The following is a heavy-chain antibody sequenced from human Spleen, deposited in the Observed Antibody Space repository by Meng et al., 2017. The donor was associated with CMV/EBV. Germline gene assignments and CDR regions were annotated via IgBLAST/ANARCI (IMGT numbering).Heavy chain of an antibody. CDR2: IYPGDSDT. D-gene: IGHD3-16*02. J-gene: IGHJ4*02. Sequence: GGSLRLSCRGSEYSFTYWIAWVRQMPGKGLEWMGIIYPGDSDTRYSPSFQGQVTISADESISTAYLQWSSLKASDTAIYYCARQSYPQFYFDYWGQGTLVTVSS. V-gene: IGHV5-51*01. CDR3: ARQSYPQFYFDY. CDR1: EYSFTYW.